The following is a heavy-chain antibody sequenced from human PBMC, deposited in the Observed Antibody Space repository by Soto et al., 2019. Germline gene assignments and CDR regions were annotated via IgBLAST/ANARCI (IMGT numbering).Heavy chain of an antibody. J-gene: IGHJ6*02. CDR1: GANINTYA. Sequence: SDTLSLTCTVSGANINTYAWTWILQPAGKGLEWIGRIYTSASINYNPSLKGRVTLSVDTSTNQVSLRLASVTAADTAIYYCARDREAGYNFYYGMDVWGQGTTVTVSS. CDR2: IYTSASI. V-gene: IGHV4-4*07. D-gene: IGHD6-19*01. CDR3: ARDREAGYNFYYGMDV.